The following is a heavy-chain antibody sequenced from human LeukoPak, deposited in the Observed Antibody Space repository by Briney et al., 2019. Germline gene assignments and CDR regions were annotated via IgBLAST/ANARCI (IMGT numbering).Heavy chain of an antibody. CDR2: ISAYSGNT. J-gene: IGHJ4*02. CDR3: ARNGAFRCSSTSCLYYFDY. CDR1: GYTFTSYG. Sequence: ASVKVSCKASGYTFTSYGISWVRQAPGQGLEWMGWISAYSGNTNYAQKPQGRVTMTTDTSTSTAYMELRSLRSDDTAVYYCARNGAFRCSSTSCLYYFDYWGQGTLVTVSS. V-gene: IGHV1-18*01. D-gene: IGHD2-2*01.